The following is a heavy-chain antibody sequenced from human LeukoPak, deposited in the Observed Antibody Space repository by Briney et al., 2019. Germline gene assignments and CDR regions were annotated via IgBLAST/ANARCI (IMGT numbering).Heavy chain of an antibody. J-gene: IGHJ5*02. Sequence: SETLSLTCAVYGGSFSGYYWSWLRQPPGKGLEWIGEINHSGSPNYNPSLKSRVTISVDTSKNQFSLKLSSVTAADTAVYYCARGSFFWSGYNWFDPWGQGTLVTVSS. D-gene: IGHD3-3*01. V-gene: IGHV4-34*01. CDR1: GGSFSGYY. CDR2: INHSGSP. CDR3: ARGSFFWSGYNWFDP.